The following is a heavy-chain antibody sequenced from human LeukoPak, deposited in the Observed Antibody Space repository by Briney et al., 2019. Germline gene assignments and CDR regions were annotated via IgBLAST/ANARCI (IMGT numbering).Heavy chain of an antibody. Sequence: PSETLSLTCTVSGGSISSSSYYWGWIRQPPGKGLEWIGSIYYSGSTYYNPSLKSRVTISVDTSKNQFSLKLSSVTAADTAVHYCARSGYSYGFFFDYWGQGTLVTVSS. CDR1: GGSISSSSYY. CDR3: ARSGYSYGFFFDY. CDR2: IYYSGST. J-gene: IGHJ4*02. V-gene: IGHV4-39*01. D-gene: IGHD5-18*01.